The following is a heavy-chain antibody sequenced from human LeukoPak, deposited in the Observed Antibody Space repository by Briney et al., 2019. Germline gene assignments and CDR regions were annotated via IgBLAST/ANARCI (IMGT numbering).Heavy chain of an antibody. V-gene: IGHV3-21*01. J-gene: IGHJ6*03. D-gene: IGHD3-3*01. CDR2: ISSSSSYI. CDR1: GFTFDDYG. Sequence: GGSLRLSCAASGFTFDDYGMSWVRQAPGKGLEWVSSISSSSSYIYYADSVKGRFTISRDNAKNSLYLQMNSLRAEDTAVYYCARDTIFGVVIVNYYYYMDVWGKGTTVTVSS. CDR3: ARDTIFGVVIVNYYYYMDV.